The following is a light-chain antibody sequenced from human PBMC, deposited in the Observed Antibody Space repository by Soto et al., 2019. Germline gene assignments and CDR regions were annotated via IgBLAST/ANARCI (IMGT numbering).Light chain of an antibody. J-gene: IGLJ1*01. Sequence: QSVLTQPPSASGTPGQRVTISCSGSSSNIGSNYVYWYQQLPGTAPKLLIYRNNQRPSGVPDRFSGSKTGTSASLAISGIRAEDADDEYCEAWHDSLSGLYVFGTGTKVTVL. CDR2: RNN. CDR3: EAWHDSLSGLYV. CDR1: SSNIGSNY. V-gene: IGLV1-47*01.